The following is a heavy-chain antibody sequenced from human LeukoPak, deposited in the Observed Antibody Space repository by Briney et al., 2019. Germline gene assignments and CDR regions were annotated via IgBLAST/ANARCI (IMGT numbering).Heavy chain of an antibody. V-gene: IGHV3-74*01. CDR3: VSAPGRYCSGGSCYSGNY. D-gene: IGHD2-15*01. Sequence: GGSLRLSCAASGFTFSSYWMHWVRQAPGKGLVWVSRINSDGSSTSYADSVKGRFTISRDNAKNTLYQQMNSLRAEDTAVYYCVSAPGRYCSGGSCYSGNYWGQGTLVTVSS. CDR2: INSDGSST. CDR1: GFTFSSYW. J-gene: IGHJ4*02.